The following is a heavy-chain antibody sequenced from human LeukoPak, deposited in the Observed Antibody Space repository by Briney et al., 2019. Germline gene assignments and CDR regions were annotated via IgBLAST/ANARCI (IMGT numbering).Heavy chain of an antibody. CDR1: GGSISSGSYY. Sequence: SETLSLTCTVSGGSISSGSYYWSWIRQPAGKGLEWIGRIYTSGSTNYNPSLKSRVTISVDTSKNQFSLKLSSVTAADTAVYYCSRDGLEYSSSDWGQGTLVTVSS. CDR3: SRDGLEYSSSD. J-gene: IGHJ4*02. V-gene: IGHV4-61*02. D-gene: IGHD6-6*01. CDR2: IYTSGST.